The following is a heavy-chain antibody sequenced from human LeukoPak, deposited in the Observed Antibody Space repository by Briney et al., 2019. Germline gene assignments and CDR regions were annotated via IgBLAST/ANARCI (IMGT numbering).Heavy chain of an antibody. V-gene: IGHV3-7*01. CDR3: ASWYVWGSYRPFDY. D-gene: IGHD3-16*02. CDR2: IKQDGSEK. J-gene: IGHJ4*02. Sequence: GGSLRLXCAASGFTFSSYWMSWVRQAPGKGLEWVANIKQDGSEKYYVDSVKGRFTISRDNAKNSLYLQMNSLRAEDTAVYYCASWYVWGSYRPFDYWGQGTLVTVSS. CDR1: GFTFSSYW.